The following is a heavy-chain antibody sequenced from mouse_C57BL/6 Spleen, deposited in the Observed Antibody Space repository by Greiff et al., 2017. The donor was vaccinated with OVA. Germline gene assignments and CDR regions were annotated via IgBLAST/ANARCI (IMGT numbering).Heavy chain of an antibody. CDR1: GYTFTSYW. D-gene: IGHD1-1*01. Sequence: QVQLQQPGAELVMPGASVKLSCKASGYTFTSYWMHWVKQRPGQGLEWIGEIDPSDSYTNYNQKFKGKSTLTVDKSSSTAYMQLSSLTSEDSAVYNCARRNYGSSWDFDVWGTGTTVTVSS. CDR3: ARRNYGSSWDFDV. V-gene: IGHV1-69*01. CDR2: IDPSDSYT. J-gene: IGHJ1*03.